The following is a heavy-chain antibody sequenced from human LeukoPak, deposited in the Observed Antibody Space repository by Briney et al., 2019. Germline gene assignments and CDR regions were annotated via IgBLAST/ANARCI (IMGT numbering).Heavy chain of an antibody. CDR2: ISAQHGQT. CDR1: GYSENFYG. V-gene: IGHV1-18*01. D-gene: IGHD2-15*01. J-gene: IGHJ4*02. CDR3: AKAGAVVVVAAKYFDY. Sequence: ASVKVSCKTSGYSENFYGITWVRQVAGQGLEWMGWISAQHGQTEYAPNSQDRVTMTTDTYTNTAYMELRSLRSDDTAVYYCAKAGAVVVVAAKYFDYWGQGTLVTVSS.